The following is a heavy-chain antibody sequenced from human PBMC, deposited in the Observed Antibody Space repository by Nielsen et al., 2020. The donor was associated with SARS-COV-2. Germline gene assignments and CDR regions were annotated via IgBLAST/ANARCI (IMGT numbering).Heavy chain of an antibody. J-gene: IGHJ4*02. V-gene: IGHV3-11*05. CDR2: ISTSSSNT. Sequence: GESLKISCAASGFTFSDYYMSWIRQAPGKGLEWVSYISTSSSNTNYADSVRGRFTISRDNAKNSLYLHMKSLRAEDTAVYYCARDRTMIDYWGQVTLVTVSS. CDR1: GFTFSDYY. D-gene: IGHD1-1*01. CDR3: ARDRTMIDY.